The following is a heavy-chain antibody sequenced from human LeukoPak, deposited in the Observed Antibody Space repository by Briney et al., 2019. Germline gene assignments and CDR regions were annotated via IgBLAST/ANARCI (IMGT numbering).Heavy chain of an antibody. J-gene: IGHJ4*02. CDR2: IRYDGSNK. Sequence: GKSLRLSCAASGFIFRAYAVHWVRQAPGKGLEWVAFIRYDGSNKYYADSVKGRFTISRDNSKNTLYLQMNSLRAEDTAVYYCVSGAPQEDWGQGTLVTVSS. V-gene: IGHV3-30*04. CDR1: GFIFRAYA. CDR3: VSGAPQED. D-gene: IGHD2-15*01.